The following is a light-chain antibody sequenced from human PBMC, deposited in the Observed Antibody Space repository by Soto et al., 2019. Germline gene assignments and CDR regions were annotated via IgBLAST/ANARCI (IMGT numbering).Light chain of an antibody. CDR3: QKYNSFPAT. J-gene: IGKJ1*01. Sequence: DIQMTPSPSTLSASVVDRVTITCLASQYISSWLAWYQQKPGKAPELLIHDASSLENGVSSRFSGSGSGTEFTLTISSLQPDDFATYICQKYNSFPATFGQGTKVDNK. CDR1: QYISSW. CDR2: DAS. V-gene: IGKV1-5*01.